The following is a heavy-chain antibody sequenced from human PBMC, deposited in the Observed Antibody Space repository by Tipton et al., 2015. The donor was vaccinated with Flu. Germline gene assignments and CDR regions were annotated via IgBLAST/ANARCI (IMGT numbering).Heavy chain of an antibody. V-gene: IGHV4-4*02. Sequence: SLRLSCAVSGGSISSGNWWGWVRQPPEKGLEWIGEIYHSGTPNYNPSLKTRVTISLDKSKNRFSLRLSSVTAADTAVYYCARGERDSSSWYPYHFDYWGQGTLVTVSS. CDR1: GGSISSGNW. CDR3: ARGERDSSSWYPYHFDY. CDR2: IYHSGTP. J-gene: IGHJ4*02. D-gene: IGHD6-13*01.